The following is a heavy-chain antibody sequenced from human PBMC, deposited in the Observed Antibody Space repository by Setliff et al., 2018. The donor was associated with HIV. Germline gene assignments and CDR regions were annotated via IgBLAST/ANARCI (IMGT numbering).Heavy chain of an antibody. V-gene: IGHV3-23*01. CDR2: IGGSTGST. CDR3: AKPLTQWGVSPYHYAVDV. Sequence: GGSLRLSCAASGFAFDNYCMTWVRQAPGKGLEWVSAIGGSTGSTYYADSVKGRFTTSTDNSKNTLYLQMNSLRAEDTAVYYCAKPLTQWGVSPYHYAVDVWGQGTTVTVS. D-gene: IGHD1-26*01. CDR1: GFAFDNYC. J-gene: IGHJ6*02.